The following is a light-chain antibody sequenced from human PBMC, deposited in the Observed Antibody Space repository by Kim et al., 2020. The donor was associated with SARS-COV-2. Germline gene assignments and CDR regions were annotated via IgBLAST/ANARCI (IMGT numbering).Light chain of an antibody. Sequence: SPGERATPSCRASHSVSSNLAWYQTKPGQAPRLLIYDTSTRASGIPARFSGSGSGTEFTLTISALQSEDFAVYYCQEYNSWPALSFGGGTKVDIK. CDR1: HSVSSN. CDR2: DTS. J-gene: IGKJ4*01. CDR3: QEYNSWPALS. V-gene: IGKV3D-15*01.